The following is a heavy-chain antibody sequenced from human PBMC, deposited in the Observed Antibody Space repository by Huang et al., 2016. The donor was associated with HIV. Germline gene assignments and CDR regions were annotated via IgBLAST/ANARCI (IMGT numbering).Heavy chain of an antibody. Sequence: QVQLQESGPGLVKASETLSLACSVSGGSISSDTSYWGWIRQPPGEGLEWIGRIYYSGTTYYNPSLESRVTISVDTSKNRFSLRLTSVTAADTAIYYCARHREGIGGAGRWVWFDPWGQGTRVIVSS. J-gene: IGHJ5*02. CDR2: IYYSGTT. CDR3: ARHREGIGGAGRWVWFDP. D-gene: IGHD6-13*01. CDR1: GGSISSDTSY. V-gene: IGHV4-39*01.